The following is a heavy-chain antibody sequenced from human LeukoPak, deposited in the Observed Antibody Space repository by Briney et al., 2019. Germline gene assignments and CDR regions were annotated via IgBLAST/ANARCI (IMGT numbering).Heavy chain of an antibody. J-gene: IGHJ4*02. CDR2: IYYSGST. V-gene: IGHV4-39*01. CDR1: GGSISSSSYY. D-gene: IGHD1-26*01. Sequence: SETLSLTCTVSGGSISSSSYYWGWIRQPPGKGLEWIGSIYYSGSTYYNPSLKSRVTISVDTSKNQFSLKLTSVSAADTAIYYCARLSTVGATIYYFDFWGQGTLVTVSS. CDR3: ARLSTVGATIYYFDF.